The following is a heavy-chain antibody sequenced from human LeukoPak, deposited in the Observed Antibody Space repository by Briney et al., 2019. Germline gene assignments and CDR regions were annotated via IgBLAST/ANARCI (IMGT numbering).Heavy chain of an antibody. Sequence: SETLSLTCTVSGGSISSSSYYWGWIRQPPGKGLEWIGSIYYSGSTYYNPSLKSRVTISVDTSKNQFSLKLSSVTAADTAVYYCARGSPWELPKDHYYYYYMDVWGKGTTVTVSS. V-gene: IGHV4-39*07. J-gene: IGHJ6*03. CDR1: GGSISSSSYY. CDR2: IYYSGST. D-gene: IGHD1-26*01. CDR3: ARGSPWELPKDHYYYYYMDV.